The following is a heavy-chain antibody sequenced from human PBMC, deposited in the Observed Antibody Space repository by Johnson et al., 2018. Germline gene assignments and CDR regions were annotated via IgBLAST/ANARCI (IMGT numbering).Heavy chain of an antibody. CDR3: AKGAHSSWWVRMDV. Sequence: QVQLVESGGGVVQPGRSLRLSCAASGFTFSSYAMHWVRQAPGKGLEWVAVISYDGSNKYYVDSVKGRFTISRDNSKNSLYLQMNSLRAEDTALYYCAKGAHSSWWVRMDVWGKGTTVTVSS. V-gene: IGHV3-30-3*01. CDR2: ISYDGSNK. D-gene: IGHD6-19*01. J-gene: IGHJ6*04. CDR1: GFTFSSYA.